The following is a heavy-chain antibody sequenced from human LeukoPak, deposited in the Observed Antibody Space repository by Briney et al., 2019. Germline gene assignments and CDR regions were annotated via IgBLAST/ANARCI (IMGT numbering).Heavy chain of an antibody. Sequence: PSETLSLTCTVSGGSISSYYWSWIRQPPGKGLEWIGYIYYSGSTNYNPSPKSRVTISVDTSKNQFSLKLSSVTAADTAVYYCASVLLGYWGQGTLVTVSS. CDR3: ASVLLGY. V-gene: IGHV4-59*01. CDR2: IYYSGST. D-gene: IGHD3-10*01. J-gene: IGHJ4*02. CDR1: GGSISSYY.